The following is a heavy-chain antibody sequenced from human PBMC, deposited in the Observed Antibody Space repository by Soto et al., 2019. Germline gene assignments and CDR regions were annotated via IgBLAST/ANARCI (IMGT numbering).Heavy chain of an antibody. Sequence: QVQLVQSGAEVKKPGASVTVSCKASGYTFTNFGISWVRQAPGQGLAWMGWISAYNVNTNHARNFQGRVTMTTDTSTSTAYMELRSLRSDDTAVYYCARGETQIDYWGQGTLVTVSS. D-gene: IGHD1-26*01. CDR1: GYTFTNFG. J-gene: IGHJ4*02. CDR3: ARGETQIDY. CDR2: ISAYNVNT. V-gene: IGHV1-18*01.